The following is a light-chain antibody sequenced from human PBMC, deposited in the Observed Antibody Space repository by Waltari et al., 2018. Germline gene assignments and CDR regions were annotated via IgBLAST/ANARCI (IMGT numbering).Light chain of an antibody. Sequence: EIVLTQFPATLSLSPGERATLSCRASQSVSSYLVWYQQKPGQTPRLVIYDASTRAPGIPARFSGSRSGTDFTLTISTLDPEDFAVYYCHQRSNWPITFGQGTRLEIK. CDR1: QSVSSY. J-gene: IGKJ5*01. CDR3: HQRSNWPIT. CDR2: DAS. V-gene: IGKV3-11*01.